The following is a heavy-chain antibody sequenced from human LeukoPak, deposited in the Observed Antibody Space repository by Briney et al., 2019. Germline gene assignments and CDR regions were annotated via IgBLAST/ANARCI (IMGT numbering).Heavy chain of an antibody. CDR1: GYTFTSYG. Sequence: ASVTVSCKASGYTFTSYGISWVRQAPGQGLEWMGWISAYNGNTNYAQKLQGRVTMTTDTSTSTAYMELRSLRSDDTAVYYCARASLVVVAALIDYWGQGTLVTVSS. CDR3: ARASLVVVAALIDY. CDR2: ISAYNGNT. J-gene: IGHJ4*02. V-gene: IGHV1-18*01. D-gene: IGHD2-15*01.